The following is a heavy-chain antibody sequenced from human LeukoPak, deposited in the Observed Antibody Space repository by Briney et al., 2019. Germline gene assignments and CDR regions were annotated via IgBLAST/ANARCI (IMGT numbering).Heavy chain of an antibody. D-gene: IGHD6-19*01. CDR2: IGGKAKSYAT. Sequence: GGSLRLSCAASGFSFSDCDMHWVRQASGKGLEWVGRIGGKAKSYATAYAASVKGRFTISRDFPKNTAYLQMKSLKTEDTAVYYCTTYTSGHCWGQGTLVTVSS. J-gene: IGHJ4*02. CDR1: GFSFSDCD. CDR3: TTYTSGHC. V-gene: IGHV3-73*01.